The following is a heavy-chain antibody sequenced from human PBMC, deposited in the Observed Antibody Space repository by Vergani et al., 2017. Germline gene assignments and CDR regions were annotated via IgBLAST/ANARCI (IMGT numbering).Heavy chain of an antibody. D-gene: IGHD4-17*01. CDR3: TRXPLHRNPWDYGDDLFDY. Sequence: EVQLVESGGGLVQPGGSLKLSCAASGFTFSGSAMHWVRQAPGKGLEWVGRIRSKANSYATAYAASVKGGFTISRDDSKNTAYLQMNSLKTEDTAVYYCTRXPLHRNPWDYGDDLFDYWGQGTLVTVSS. J-gene: IGHJ4*02. CDR2: IRSKANSYAT. V-gene: IGHV3-73*01. CDR1: GFTFSGSA.